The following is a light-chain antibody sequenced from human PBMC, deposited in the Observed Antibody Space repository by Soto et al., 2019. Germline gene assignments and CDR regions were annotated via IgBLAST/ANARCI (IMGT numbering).Light chain of an antibody. J-gene: IGKJ1*01. Sequence: DIQMTQSPSSLSASVGDRVTITCRASQSPRRFLNWYQQKPGKAPKLLIYAASSFESGVPSRLSGSGSGTDFTLTISSLQPEDFVTYYCQQSYSTPQTFGQGTKVEIK. V-gene: IGKV1-39*01. CDR2: AAS. CDR1: QSPRRF. CDR3: QQSYSTPQT.